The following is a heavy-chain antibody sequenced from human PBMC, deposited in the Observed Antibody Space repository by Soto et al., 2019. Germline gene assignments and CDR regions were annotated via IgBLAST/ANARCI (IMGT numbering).Heavy chain of an antibody. CDR3: AVGYCSSTSCYAPRLYYYGMDV. J-gene: IGHJ6*04. V-gene: IGHV3-30*03. Sequence: AGSLRLSCAASGFTFSTYGMHWVRQVLGKGMEWVAAISYDGSNKYYADSVKGRFTISRDNSKNTLYLQMNSLRAEDTAVYYCAVGYCSSTSCYAPRLYYYGMDVCGEGTTVTVSS. D-gene: IGHD2-2*01. CDR1: GFTFSTYG. CDR2: ISYDGSNK.